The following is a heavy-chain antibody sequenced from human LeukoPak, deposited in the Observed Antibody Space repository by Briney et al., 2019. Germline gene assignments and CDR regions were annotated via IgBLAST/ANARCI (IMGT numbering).Heavy chain of an antibody. CDR2: ITSSGDRT. Sequence: GGSLRLSCAASGFTFSNYAMSWVRQAPGKGLEWVSSITSSGDRTFYADSVRGRFTISRDNSRSTLYLQMDSLRAEDTAVYYCAKDAYYDTAEYWGQGTLVTVSS. D-gene: IGHD3-3*01. CDR3: AKDAYYDTAEY. V-gene: IGHV3-23*01. J-gene: IGHJ4*02. CDR1: GFTFSNYA.